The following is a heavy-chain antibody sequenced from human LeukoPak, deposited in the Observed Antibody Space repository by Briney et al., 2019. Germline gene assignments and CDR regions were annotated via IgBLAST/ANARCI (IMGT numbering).Heavy chain of an antibody. V-gene: IGHV1-2*02. CDR2: INPNSGAT. D-gene: IGHD5-18*01. CDR1: GFTFTGYY. Sequence: ASVKVSCKASGFTFTGYYMHWVRQAPGQGLEWMGWINPNSGATDYAQKFQGRVTMTRDTSISTAYMELSRLRADDTAVYYCARGQGYSLFPDNYYFDYWGQGALVTVSS. J-gene: IGHJ4*02. CDR3: ARGQGYSLFPDNYYFDY.